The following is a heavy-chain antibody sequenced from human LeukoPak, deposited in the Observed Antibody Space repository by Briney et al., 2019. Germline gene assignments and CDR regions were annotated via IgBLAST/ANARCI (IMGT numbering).Heavy chain of an antibody. D-gene: IGHD6-19*01. J-gene: IGHJ3*01. CDR2: IGAAGSHI. CDR1: GFTFSAYS. V-gene: IGHV3-21*01. Sequence: KPGGSLRLSCAACGFTFSAYSMNWVRQAPGEGLEWVSSIGAAGSHIYYADSMKGRFTISRDNAKSSLFLQMNSLRAEDTGIYYCVRDGSGATRADTVVLWGQGTMVTVSS. CDR3: VRDGSGATRADTVVL.